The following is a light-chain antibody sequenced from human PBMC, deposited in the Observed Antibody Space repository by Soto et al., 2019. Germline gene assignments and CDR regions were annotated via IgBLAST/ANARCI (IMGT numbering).Light chain of an antibody. CDR3: QQYNNWPLP. CDR2: GAS. CDR1: QSVSSN. J-gene: IGKJ5*01. Sequence: IVMKQSPATLSVSPGERATLSCRASQSVSSNLAWYQQKPGQAPRLLIYGASSRATGIPVRFSGSGSGTEFTLTISSLQSEDFAVYYCQQYNNWPLPFGQGTRLAI. V-gene: IGKV3-15*01.